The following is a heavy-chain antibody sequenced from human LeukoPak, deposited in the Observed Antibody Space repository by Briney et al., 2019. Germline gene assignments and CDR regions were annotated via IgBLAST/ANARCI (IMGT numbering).Heavy chain of an antibody. CDR1: GGTFSSYA. V-gene: IGHV1-2*02. Sequence: VASVKVSCKASGGTFSSYAISWVRQAPGQGLEWMGGIVPNSGATNYAQKFQGRVTMTRDTSISTVYTELSRLRSDDTAVYYCTRGGPEGSGYSYGSHDYWGQGTLVTVSS. J-gene: IGHJ4*02. CDR3: TRGGPEGSGYSYGSHDY. CDR2: IVPNSGAT. D-gene: IGHD5-18*01.